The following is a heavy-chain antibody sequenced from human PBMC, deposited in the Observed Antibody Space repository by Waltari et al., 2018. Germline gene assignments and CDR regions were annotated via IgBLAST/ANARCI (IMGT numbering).Heavy chain of an antibody. V-gene: IGHV3-53*01. Sequence: VQLQESGPGLVKPSQTLSLTCTVSGGSISSGGYYWSWIRQHPGKGLEWVSVIYSGGSTYYADSVKGLYTIARDNSKNTLYLQMNSLRAEDTAVYYCASSPGSSSSPDYWGQGTLVTVSS. CDR1: GGSISSGGYY. D-gene: IGHD6-6*01. CDR3: ASSPGSSSSPDY. CDR2: IYSGGST. J-gene: IGHJ4*02.